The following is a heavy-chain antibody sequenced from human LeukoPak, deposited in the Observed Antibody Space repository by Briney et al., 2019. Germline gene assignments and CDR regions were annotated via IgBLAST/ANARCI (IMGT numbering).Heavy chain of an antibody. D-gene: IGHD6-6*01. V-gene: IGHV3-7*01. CDR2: IKQDGSEK. CDR1: GFTFSSYW. J-gene: IGHJ5*02. CDR3: ARDGGVSYSNSSKWFDP. Sequence: GGSLRLSCVASGFTFSSYWMSWVRQAPGKGLEWVANIKQDGSEKYYVDSVKGRFTISRDNAKNSLYLQMNSLRAEDTAVCYCARDGGVSYSNSSKWFDPWGQGTLVTVSS.